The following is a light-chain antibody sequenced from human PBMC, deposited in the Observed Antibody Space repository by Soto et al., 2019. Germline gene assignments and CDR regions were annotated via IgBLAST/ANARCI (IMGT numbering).Light chain of an antibody. Sequence: DSVLRHSPGTLSLSPGEIATLSFMSVQSVSSSYLAWSQQKPGQAPRLLIYGASSRATGIPDRFSGSGSGTDFTLTISRLEPEDFAVYFCHQYGSSPWTFGQGTKVDIK. J-gene: IGKJ1*01. V-gene: IGKV3-20*01. CDR2: GAS. CDR1: QSVSSSY. CDR3: HQYGSSPWT.